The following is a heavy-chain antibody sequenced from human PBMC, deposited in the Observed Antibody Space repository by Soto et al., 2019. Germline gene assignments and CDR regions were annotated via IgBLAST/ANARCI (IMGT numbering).Heavy chain of an antibody. Sequence: SVKVSCKASGGAFSSYAISWVRQAPGQGLEWMGGIIPIFGTANYAQKFQGRVTITADESTGTAYMELSSLRSEDTAVYYCASGHYGSGRQYYYYYYGMDVWGQGTTVTVSS. CDR2: IIPIFGTA. J-gene: IGHJ6*02. V-gene: IGHV1-69*13. CDR3: ASGHYGSGRQYYYYYYGMDV. D-gene: IGHD3-10*01. CDR1: GGAFSSYA.